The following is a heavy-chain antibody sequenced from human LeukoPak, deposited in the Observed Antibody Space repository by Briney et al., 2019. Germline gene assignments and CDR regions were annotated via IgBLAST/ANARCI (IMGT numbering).Heavy chain of an antibody. CDR1: GGSISSSNW. V-gene: IGHV4-4*02. CDR2: IYHSGST. D-gene: IGHD3-22*01. Sequence: SETLSLTCAVSGGSISSSNWWSWVRQPPGKGLEWIGEIYHSGSTNYNPSLKSRVTISVDKSKNQFSLKLSSVTAADTAVYYCARLGNYYDSSGYYMGLDYWGQGTLVTVSS. CDR3: ARLGNYYDSSGYYMGLDY. J-gene: IGHJ4*02.